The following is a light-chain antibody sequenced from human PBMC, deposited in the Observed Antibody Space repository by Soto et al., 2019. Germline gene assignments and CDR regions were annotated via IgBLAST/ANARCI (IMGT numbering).Light chain of an antibody. CDR1: SSDIGGYNY. CDR3: SSYTGTSTLDV. V-gene: IGLV2-14*01. CDR2: EVS. J-gene: IGLJ1*01. Sequence: QSALTQPASVSGSPGQWITISCTGTSSDIGGYNYVSWYQQYPGKAPKVIIYEVSSRPSGVSDRFSGSKSGNTASLTISGLQAEDEADYYCSSYTGTSTLDVFGTGTKVTVL.